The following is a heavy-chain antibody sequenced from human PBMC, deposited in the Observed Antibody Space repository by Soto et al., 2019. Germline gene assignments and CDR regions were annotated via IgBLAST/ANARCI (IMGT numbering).Heavy chain of an antibody. CDR2: ISAYNGDT. V-gene: IGHV1-18*01. D-gene: IGHD6-6*01. J-gene: IGHJ4*02. CDR1: GYTFASYG. CDR3: ARDRGSSSLVCPCY. Sequence: QVQLVQSGAEVKKPGASVKVSCKASGYTFASYGMSWVRQAPGQGPEWMGWISAYNGDTNYAQKFQGRVTLTTDTSTSTAYMEVRSLRSDDTAVYYCARDRGSSSLVCPCYWGQGTLVTVSS.